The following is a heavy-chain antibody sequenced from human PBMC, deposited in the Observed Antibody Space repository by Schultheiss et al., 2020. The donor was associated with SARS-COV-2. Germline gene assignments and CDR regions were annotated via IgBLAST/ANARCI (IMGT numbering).Heavy chain of an antibody. CDR3: ARPYDSSGYYYGPDDAFDI. J-gene: IGHJ3*02. Sequence: GGSLRLSCAASGFTFSSYAIHWVRQAPGKGLEWTSVISYDGTNKYYADYVKGRFTISRDNSKNTLYLQMNSLKPEDTAVYYCARPYDSSGYYYGPDDAFDIWGQGTMVTVSS. V-gene: IGHV3-30*04. CDR2: ISYDGTNK. D-gene: IGHD3-22*01. CDR1: GFTFSSYA.